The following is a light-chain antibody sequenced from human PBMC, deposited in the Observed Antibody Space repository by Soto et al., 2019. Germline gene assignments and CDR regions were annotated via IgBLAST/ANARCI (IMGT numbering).Light chain of an antibody. CDR2: EVS. CDR1: SSDVGKYNY. J-gene: IGLJ2*01. V-gene: IGLV2-14*01. CDR3: SSYTGSSINTVV. Sequence: QSVLTQPASVSGSPGQSITISCTGTSSDVGKYNYVSWYQQHPAKAPKLMTFEVSNRPSGVSNRFSGSKSDNTASLTISGLQAEDEAEYYCSSYTGSSINTVVFGGGTKLTVL.